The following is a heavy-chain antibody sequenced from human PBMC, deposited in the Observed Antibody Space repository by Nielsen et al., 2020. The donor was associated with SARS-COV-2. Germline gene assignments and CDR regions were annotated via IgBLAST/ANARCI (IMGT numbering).Heavy chain of an antibody. V-gene: IGHV3-23*01. CDR1: GFTFSSYA. CDR3: AKGGAPYCTGGSCYPLDY. Sequence: GESLKISCVASGFTFSSYAMGWVRQAPGKGLECVSAISGSGASTYYADSAKGRFTISRDNSKNTLYLQMNSLRAEDTAVYYCAKGGAPYCTGGSCYPLDYWGQGTLVTVSS. D-gene: IGHD2-15*01. CDR2: ISGSGAST. J-gene: IGHJ4*02.